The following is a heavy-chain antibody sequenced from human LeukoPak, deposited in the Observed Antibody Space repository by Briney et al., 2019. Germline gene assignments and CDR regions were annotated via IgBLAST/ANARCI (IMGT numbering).Heavy chain of an antibody. CDR2: IKSKTDGGTT. CDR3: TTGLQDWLSREL. CDR1: GFTFSNAW. V-gene: IGHV3-15*01. Sequence: GGSLRLSCAVSGFTFSNAWMSWVRQAPGKGLEWVGRIKSKTDGGTTDYAAPVKGRFTISRDDSKNTLYLQMNSLKTEDTAVYYCTTGLQDWLSRELWGQGTLVTVSS. J-gene: IGHJ4*02. D-gene: IGHD3/OR15-3a*01.